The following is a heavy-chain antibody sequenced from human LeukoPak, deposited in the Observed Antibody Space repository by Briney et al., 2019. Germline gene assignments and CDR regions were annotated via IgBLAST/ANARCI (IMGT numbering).Heavy chain of an antibody. Sequence: GASVKVSCKPSGYTFTDFYMHWVRQAPGQGLEYMGRINTHNGGTVYALQFQGRLSMTRDTSISTAYMELQSLRSEDTAVYYCARDHDYEGLKGNYWGRGTMVTVSS. J-gene: IGHJ4*02. D-gene: IGHD3-16*01. CDR1: GYTFTDFY. CDR3: ARDHDYEGLKGNY. V-gene: IGHV1-2*06. CDR2: INTHNGGT.